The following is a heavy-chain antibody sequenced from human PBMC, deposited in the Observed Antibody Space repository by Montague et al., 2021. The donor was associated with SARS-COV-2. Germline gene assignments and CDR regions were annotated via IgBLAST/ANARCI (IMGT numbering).Heavy chain of an antibody. CDR2: VTTSGTT. V-gene: IGHV4-4*07. CDR1: GGSITGFS. D-gene: IGHD6-6*01. CDR3: ARTPTRPLALDS. J-gene: IGHJ4*02. Sequence: SETLSLTCGVSGGSITGFSWSWVRQPAGKGLEWIGRVTTSGTTNYSPSLRSRVTMSLDTSKNQFSLNLNSVTAADTAIYYCARTPTRPLALDSWGQGTLVTVSS.